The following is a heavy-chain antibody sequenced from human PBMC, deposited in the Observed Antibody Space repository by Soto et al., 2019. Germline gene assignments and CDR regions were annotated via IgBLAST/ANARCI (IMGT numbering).Heavy chain of an antibody. D-gene: IGHD6-19*01. CDR1: GFTFGSYA. J-gene: IGHJ5*02. CDR3: AKDAKTTSGWCLDT. CDR2: ITGSGVST. V-gene: IGHV3-23*01. Sequence: GGSLRLSCAASGFTFGSYAMTWVRQAPGKGLEWVSAITGSGVSTYHADSVKGRFTISRDNSANTLYLQMNGLSAEDTAVYYCAKDAKTTSGWCLDTWGPGTLVTVSS.